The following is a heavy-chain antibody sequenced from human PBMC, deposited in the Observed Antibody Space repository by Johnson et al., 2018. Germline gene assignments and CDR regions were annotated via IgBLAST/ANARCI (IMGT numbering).Heavy chain of an antibody. V-gene: IGHV4-59*12. D-gene: IGHD3-10*01. CDR3: ARGLSGHYYYYMDV. Sequence: QVQLQESGPGLVKXSETLSLTCSVSTGSISSNYWTWIRQPPGKGLEWIGYIYYSGSTNYNPSLKSLVTILADTSKNQISLKLTSVTHADPAVYYCARGLSGHYYYYMDVWGKGTTVTVSS. CDR1: TGSISSNY. CDR2: IYYSGST. J-gene: IGHJ6*03.